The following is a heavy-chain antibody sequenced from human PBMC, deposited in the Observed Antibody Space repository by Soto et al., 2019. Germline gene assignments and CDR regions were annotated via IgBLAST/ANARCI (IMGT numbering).Heavy chain of an antibody. CDR3: AKGGAVIGRYYYYHGVDV. Sequence: QVHLQQWGAGLLKPSETLSLTCAVYGGSFRGYYWSWIRQAPGKGLEWIGEINHDGDISFNPSLKSRATIAVDTSNNQFSLKVTSVTAADTAVYYCAKGGAVIGRYYYYHGVDVWGQGTTVTVSS. V-gene: IGHV4-34*01. CDR2: INHDGDI. CDR1: GGSFRGYY. D-gene: IGHD4-4*01. J-gene: IGHJ6*02.